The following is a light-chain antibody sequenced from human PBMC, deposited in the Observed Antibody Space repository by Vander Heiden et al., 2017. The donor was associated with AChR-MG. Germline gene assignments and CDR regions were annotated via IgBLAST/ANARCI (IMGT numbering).Light chain of an antibody. Sequence: QSVLTQPPSVSGAPGQRVPISCTGSSSNIGANYDVHWYQHLPGTAPKLLISGNSNRPSGAPDRFSGSKSGTSASLAITGLQAEDEADYYCQSFDSSLSGWVFGGGTKVTVL. CDR3: QSFDSSLSGWV. V-gene: IGLV1-40*01. CDR1: SSNIGANYD. J-gene: IGLJ3*02. CDR2: GNS.